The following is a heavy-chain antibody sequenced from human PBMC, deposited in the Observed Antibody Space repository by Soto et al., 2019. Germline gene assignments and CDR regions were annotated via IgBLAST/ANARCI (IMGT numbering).Heavy chain of an antibody. D-gene: IGHD3-16*01. CDR3: ARVGGVAARTFGY. Sequence: PSETLSLTCTVSGGSISPFYWSWVRQPPGKGLEWIGYLYYSDNTNYNPSLNSRVTISVDASKNQVSLRLTSVTAADTAVYYCARVGGVAARTFGYWGQGTVVTVSS. V-gene: IGHV4-59*01. J-gene: IGHJ4*02. CDR1: GGSISPFY. CDR2: LYYSDNT.